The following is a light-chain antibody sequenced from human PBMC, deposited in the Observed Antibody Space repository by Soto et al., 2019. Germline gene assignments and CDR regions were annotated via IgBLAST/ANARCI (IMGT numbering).Light chain of an antibody. CDR1: QNVNSN. J-gene: IGKJ3*01. CDR2: GAS. V-gene: IGKV3-15*01. CDR3: QQRSNWPPT. Sequence: EIVMTQSPATLSVSPGERATLSCRASQNVNSNLAWYQQKPGQAPRLLIYGASTRDTGVPARFSGSGSGTEFTLTISSLQPEDFAIYYCQQRSNWPPTFGPGTKVDIK.